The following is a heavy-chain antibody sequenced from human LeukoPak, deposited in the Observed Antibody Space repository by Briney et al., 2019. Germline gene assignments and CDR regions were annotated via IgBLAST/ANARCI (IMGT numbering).Heavy chain of an antibody. V-gene: IGHV5-51*01. D-gene: IGHD5-18*01. CDR3: ARPRREGIQLWLPEFDY. J-gene: IGHJ4*02. CDR2: IYPGDSDT. Sequence: GESLKISCKGSGYSFTTYWIGWVRQMPGKGLEWMGIIYPGDSDTRYSPSFQRQVTISADKSISTAYLQWSSLKASDTAMCYCARPRREGIQLWLPEFDYWGQGTLVTVSS. CDR1: GYSFTTYW.